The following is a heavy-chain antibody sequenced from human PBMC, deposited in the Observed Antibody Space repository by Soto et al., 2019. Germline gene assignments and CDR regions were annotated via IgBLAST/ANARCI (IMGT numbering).Heavy chain of an antibody. V-gene: IGHV1-69*06. D-gene: IGHD6-6*01. CDR3: ARDKSIAARPASTDYYYGMDV. CDR1: GGTFSSYA. CDR2: IIPIFGTA. J-gene: IGHJ6*02. Sequence: SVKVSCKASGGTFSSYAISWVRQAPGQGLEWVGGIIPIFGTANYAQKFQGRVTITADKSTSTAYMELSSLRSEDTAVYYCARDKSIAARPASTDYYYGMDVWGQGTTVTVSS.